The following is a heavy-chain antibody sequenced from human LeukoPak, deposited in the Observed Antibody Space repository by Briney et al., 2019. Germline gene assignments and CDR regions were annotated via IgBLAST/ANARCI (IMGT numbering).Heavy chain of an antibody. CDR3: ARRDPHYYDSSGYFDY. D-gene: IGHD3-22*01. V-gene: IGHV4-39*01. CDR2: IYYSGST. Sequence: PSETLSLTCTVSGGSISSSSYYWGWIRQPPGKGLEWIGSIYYSGSTYYNPSLKSRFTISVDTSKNQFSLKLSSVTAADTAVYYCARRDPHYYDSSGYFDYWGQGTLVTVSS. CDR1: GGSISSSSYY. J-gene: IGHJ4*02.